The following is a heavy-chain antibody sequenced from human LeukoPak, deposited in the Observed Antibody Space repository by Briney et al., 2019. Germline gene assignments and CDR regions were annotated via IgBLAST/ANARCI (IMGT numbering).Heavy chain of an antibody. J-gene: IGHJ4*02. V-gene: IGHV1-2*02. CDR3: ARPRGSYFYFFDY. CDR2: INPDSGGT. Sequence: ASVKVSCKASGYTFTGDYFHWVRQAPGQGLEWMGWINPDSGGTNFAQNFQGRVTMTRDTSISTAYLELSSLRSDDTAVYYCARPRGSYFYFFDYWGQGTLVTVSS. CDR1: GYTFTGDY. D-gene: IGHD1-26*01.